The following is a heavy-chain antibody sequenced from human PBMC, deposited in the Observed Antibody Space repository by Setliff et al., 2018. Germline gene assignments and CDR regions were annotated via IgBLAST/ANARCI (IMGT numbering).Heavy chain of an antibody. J-gene: IGHJ4*02. CDR1: GFTFSSYS. CDR3: VRGGRGSSTSCYGYYFDY. V-gene: IGHV3-23*01. CDR2: ISASGRTT. Sequence: PGGSLRLSCAASGFTFSSYSMNWVRQAPGKGLEWVSAISASGRTTYSADSVKGRFTISRDNSKNTLSLQMNSLRPEDMAVYYCVRGGRGSSTSCYGYYFDYWGQGTLVTVSS. D-gene: IGHD2-2*01.